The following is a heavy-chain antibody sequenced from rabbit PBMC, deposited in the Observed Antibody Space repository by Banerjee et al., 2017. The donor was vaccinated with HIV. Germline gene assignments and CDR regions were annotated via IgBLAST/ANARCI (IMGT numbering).Heavy chain of an antibody. CDR1: GFSFSSSYW. J-gene: IGHJ4*01. CDR3: ARDLVGVIGWNFYL. D-gene: IGHD1-1*01. CDR2: INASTGKP. V-gene: IGHV1S45*01. Sequence: QEQLEESGGDLVQPEGSLTLTCTASGFSFSSSYWIGWVRQAPGKGLEWIACINASTGKPVYATWASGRFTISRTSSTAVTLRMTSLTAADRATYFCARDLVGVIGWNFYLWGPGTLVTVS.